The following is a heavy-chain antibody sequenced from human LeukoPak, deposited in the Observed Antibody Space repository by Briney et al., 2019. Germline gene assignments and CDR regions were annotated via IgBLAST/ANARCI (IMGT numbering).Heavy chain of an antibody. CDR2: INHSGST. V-gene: IGHV4-34*01. CDR3: ARSLRYFDWLSTFDY. D-gene: IGHD3-9*01. CDR1: GGSFSGYY. Sequence: SETLSLTCAVYGGSFSGYYWSWIRQPPGKGLEWIGEINHSGSTNYNPSLKSRVTISVDTSKNQFSLKLSSVTAADTAVYYCARSLRYFDWLSTFDYWGQGTLATVSS. J-gene: IGHJ4*02.